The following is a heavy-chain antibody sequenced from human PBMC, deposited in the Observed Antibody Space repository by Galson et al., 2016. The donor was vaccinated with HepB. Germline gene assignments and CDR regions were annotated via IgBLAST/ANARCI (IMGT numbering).Heavy chain of an antibody. CDR3: ARLKGDILRGDYYMDV. J-gene: IGHJ6*03. CDR1: GASLSSSSYY. CDR2: VYYSGTT. V-gene: IGHV4-39*01. Sequence: TLSLTCTVSGASLSSSSYYWGWIRQPPGKGLEWIGTVYYSGTTYRNPSLESRVTIFVDTSNNQFSLKLTYVTASDTALYYCARLKGDILRGDYYMDVWGQGTVVTVSS. D-gene: IGHD3-9*01.